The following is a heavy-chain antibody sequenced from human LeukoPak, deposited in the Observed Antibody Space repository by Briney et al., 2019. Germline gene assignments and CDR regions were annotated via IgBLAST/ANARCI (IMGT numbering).Heavy chain of an antibody. CDR1: GFTFSESW. J-gene: IGHJ4*02. V-gene: IGHV3-7*03. CDR2: LNLDGSDK. Sequence: GGSLRLSCVVSGFTFSESWMSWVRQAPGKGLGWVASLNLDGSDKYYVDSVKGRFTISRDNAKNSLYLQMDSLRVEDTAVYYCAKGKRYLDYWGQGTLVTVSS. CDR3: AKGKRYLDY.